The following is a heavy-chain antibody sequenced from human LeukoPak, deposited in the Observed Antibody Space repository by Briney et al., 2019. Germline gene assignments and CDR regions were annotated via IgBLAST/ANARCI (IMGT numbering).Heavy chain of an antibody. CDR3: AKFSGSSGYYEDFDY. CDR2: ISGSGGKT. D-gene: IGHD3-22*01. V-gene: IGHV3-23*01. J-gene: IGHJ4*02. CDR1: GFTFSSYA. Sequence: PGGSLRLSCAASGFTFSSYAMSWFRQAPGKGLEWVSGISGSGGKTYYADSVKGRFTISRDNSKNTLYLQMNSLRAKDTAIYYCAKFSGSSGYYEDFDYWGQGTLVTVSS.